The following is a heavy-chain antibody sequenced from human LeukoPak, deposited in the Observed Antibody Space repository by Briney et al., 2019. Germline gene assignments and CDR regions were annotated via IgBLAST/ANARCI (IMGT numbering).Heavy chain of an antibody. D-gene: IGHD3-22*01. Sequence: KSGGSLRLSCAASGFTVSGYSMSWVRQAPGKGLEWVSSISSSRGYIYYADSVKGRFTISRDNAKNSLYLQMNSLRAEDTAVYYCARDRYYYDSSGYYFDYWGQGTLVTVSS. CDR1: GFTVSGYS. J-gene: IGHJ4*02. V-gene: IGHV3-21*01. CDR2: ISSSRGYI. CDR3: ARDRYYYDSSGYYFDY.